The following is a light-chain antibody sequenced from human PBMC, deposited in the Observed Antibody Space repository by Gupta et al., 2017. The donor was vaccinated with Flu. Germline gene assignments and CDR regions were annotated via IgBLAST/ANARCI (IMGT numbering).Light chain of an antibody. CDR2: DYY. J-gene: IGLJ3*02. CDR1: SDNIGKNA. CDR3: ATWDDTLHGPV. V-gene: IGLV1-36*01. Sequence: QSVLNQPPSVSEAPRQRVTISCSGGSDNIGKNAVNWYHQGPGKAPKLLIFDYYLLSSGVSDRFSCSKSGTSASLAISGLQSDDEGDYYCATWDDTLHGPVFGVGTKLTVL.